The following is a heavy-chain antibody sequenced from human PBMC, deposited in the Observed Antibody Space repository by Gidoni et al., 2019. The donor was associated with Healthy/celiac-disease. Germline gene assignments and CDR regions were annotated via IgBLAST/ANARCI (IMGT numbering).Heavy chain of an antibody. CDR2: ISSSSSYI. J-gene: IGHJ5*02. V-gene: IGHV3-21*01. D-gene: IGHD2-2*02. CDR1: GFTFSSYR. Sequence: EVQLVESGGGLVKPGGSLSLSVAASGFTFSSYRMNWVRQAPGRGLEWVSSISSSSSYIYYADSVKGRFTISRDNAKNSLYLQMNSLRAEDTAVYYCARDGVVPAAIIGNWFDPWGQGTLVTVSS. CDR3: ARDGVVPAAIIGNWFDP.